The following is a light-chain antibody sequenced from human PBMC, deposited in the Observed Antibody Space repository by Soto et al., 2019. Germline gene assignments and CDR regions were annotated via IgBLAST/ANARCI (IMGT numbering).Light chain of an antibody. J-gene: IGLJ1*01. Sequence: QSALTQPPSASGSPGQSVTISCTGTSSDVGGYNYVSWYQQHPGKAPKLMIYEVSKRPSGVPDRFSGSKSGNTASLTVSGLQAEDEADYYCSSYASSNNLVHVFGTGTEVPVL. CDR1: SSDVGGYNY. V-gene: IGLV2-8*01. CDR3: SSYASSNNLVHV. CDR2: EVS.